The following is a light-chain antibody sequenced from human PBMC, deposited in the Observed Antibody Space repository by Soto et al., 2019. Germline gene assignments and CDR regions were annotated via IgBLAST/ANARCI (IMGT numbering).Light chain of an antibody. CDR3: QEYNSHSWT. V-gene: IGKV1-5*03. CDR1: QSISTW. Sequence: DIQMTQSPSTLSASVGDRVTITCRASQSISTWLAWYQQKPGKAPKLLIYQASSLEVGVPLRFSGSGSGTEFTLTINSLQPDDFATYYCQEYNSHSWTFGQGTKVEIK. J-gene: IGKJ1*01. CDR2: QAS.